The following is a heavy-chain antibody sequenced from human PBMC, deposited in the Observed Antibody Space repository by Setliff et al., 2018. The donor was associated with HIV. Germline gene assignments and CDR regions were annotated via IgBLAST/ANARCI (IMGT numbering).Heavy chain of an antibody. CDR3: ARRGAYGYDYFDY. CDR1: GYSISSGYY. J-gene: IGHJ4*02. D-gene: IGHD5-12*01. V-gene: IGHV4-38-2*01. CDR2: IFHSAAT. Sequence: SETLSLTCAVSGYSISSGYYWGWIRQPPGKGLEWIGSIFHSAATNYNPSLKSRVTISIDTSKNQFSLKLTSVAAADTAVYYCARRGAYGYDYFDYWGPGILVTVSS.